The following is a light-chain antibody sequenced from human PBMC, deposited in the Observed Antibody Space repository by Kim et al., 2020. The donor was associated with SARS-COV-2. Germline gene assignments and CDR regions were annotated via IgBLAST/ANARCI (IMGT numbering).Light chain of an antibody. CDR2: GKN. CDR3: HSRDSTGNV. CDR1: SLRNYY. Sequence: SSELTQDPAVSVALGQTVRITCRGDSLRNYYATWYQQKPGQAPVLVIYGKNNRPSGIPDRFSGSSLGDTASLTLTGAQAEDAADYYCHSRDSTGNVFGGGTQLTVL. V-gene: IGLV3-19*01. J-gene: IGLJ3*02.